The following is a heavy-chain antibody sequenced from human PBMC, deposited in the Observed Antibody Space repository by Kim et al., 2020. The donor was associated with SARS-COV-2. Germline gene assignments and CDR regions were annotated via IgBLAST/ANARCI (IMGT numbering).Heavy chain of an antibody. CDR2: INAGNGNT. V-gene: IGHV1-3*01. CDR1: GYTFTSYA. CDR3: ARNPAAGNFDY. Sequence: ASVKVSCKASGYTFTSYAMHWVRQAPGQRLEWMGWINAGNGNTKYSQKFQGRVTITRDTSASTAYMALSSLRSEDTAVYYCARNPAAGNFDYWGQGTLVTVSS. J-gene: IGHJ4*02. D-gene: IGHD6-13*01.